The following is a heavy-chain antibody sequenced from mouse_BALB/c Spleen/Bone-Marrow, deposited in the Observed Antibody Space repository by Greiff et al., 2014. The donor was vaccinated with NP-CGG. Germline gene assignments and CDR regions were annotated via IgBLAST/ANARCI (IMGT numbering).Heavy chain of an antibody. D-gene: IGHD2-1*01. J-gene: IGHJ4*01. CDR1: GFSLTSYG. V-gene: IGHV2-5*01. CDR2: IWRGGST. CDR3: AKNLRGNYVRAMDY. Sequence: VQLQQSGPGLVQPSQSLSITCTVSGFSLTSYGVHWVRQSPGKGLEWLGVIWRGGSTDYNAAFMSRLDITKDNSKSQVFFKMNSLQADDSTIYDCAKNLRGNYVRAMDYWGQGTSVTVSA.